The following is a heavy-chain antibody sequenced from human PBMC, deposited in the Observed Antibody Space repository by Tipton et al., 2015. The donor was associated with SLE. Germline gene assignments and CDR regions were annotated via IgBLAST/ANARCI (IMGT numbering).Heavy chain of an antibody. CDR3: ARLKRGYSYGHDY. D-gene: IGHD5-18*01. CDR1: GGSISSSSYY. V-gene: IGHV4-39*07. Sequence: TLSLTCTVSGGSISSSSYYWGWIRQPPGKGLEWIGSIYYSGSTYYNPSLKSRVTISVDRSKNQFSLKLSSVTAADTAVYYCARLKRGYSYGHDYWGQGTLVTVSS. J-gene: IGHJ4*02. CDR2: IYYSGST.